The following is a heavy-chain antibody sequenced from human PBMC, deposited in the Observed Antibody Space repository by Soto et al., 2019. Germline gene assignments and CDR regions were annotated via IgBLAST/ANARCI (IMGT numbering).Heavy chain of an antibody. V-gene: IGHV1-3*05. Sequence: QVQLVQSGAEEKKPGASVKVSCKASGYTFTGSAMHWVRQAPGQRLEWMGWINADNGNTKNSQKFQGRVTFTRDTSASTAYMELSSLRYEDTAVYYCARARGWWVIDYWGQGTLVTVSS. D-gene: IGHD2-15*01. J-gene: IGHJ4*02. CDR2: INADNGNT. CDR3: ARARGWWVIDY. CDR1: GYTFTGSA.